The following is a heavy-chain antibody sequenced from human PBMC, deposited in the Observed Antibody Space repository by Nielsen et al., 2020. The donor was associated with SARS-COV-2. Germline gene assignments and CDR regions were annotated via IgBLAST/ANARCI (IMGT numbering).Heavy chain of an antibody. CDR2: IIPIFGTA. CDR3: ARATYYDSSGYYSDPFDY. V-gene: IGHV1-69*13. D-gene: IGHD3-22*01. Sequence: SVKVSCKASGGTFSSYAISWVRQAPGQGLEWMGGIIPIFGTANYAQKFQGRVTITADESTSTAYMELSSLRSEDTAVYYCARATYYDSSGYYSDPFDYWGQGTLVTVSS. J-gene: IGHJ4*02. CDR1: GGTFSSYA.